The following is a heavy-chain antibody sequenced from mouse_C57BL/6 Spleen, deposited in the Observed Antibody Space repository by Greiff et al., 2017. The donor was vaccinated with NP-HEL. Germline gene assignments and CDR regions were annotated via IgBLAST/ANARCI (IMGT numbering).Heavy chain of an antibody. D-gene: IGHD1-1*01. CDR1: GYTFTSYW. CDR3: ARSFTTVVATDYYAMDY. V-gene: IGHV1-52*01. CDR2: IDPSDSET. Sequence: QVQLQQSGAELVRPGSSVKLSCKASGYTFTSYWMHWVKQRPIQGLEWIGNIDPSDSETHYNQKFKDKATLTVDKSSSTAYMQLSSLTSEDSAVYYCARSFTTVVATDYYAMDYWGQGTSVTVSS. J-gene: IGHJ4*01.